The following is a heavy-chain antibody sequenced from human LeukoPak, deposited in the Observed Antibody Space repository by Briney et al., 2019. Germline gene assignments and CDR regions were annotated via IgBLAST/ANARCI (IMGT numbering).Heavy chain of an antibody. Sequence: SETLSLTCTVSGGSISRCSSYWGWIRQPPSKGLERFGSIYYSGSTYYNPSLESQVPISVDTSKNQFSRKRSAVAAADPAVYYCARHGILGEPPFAYWGQGTLVTASS. V-gene: IGHV4-39*01. J-gene: IGHJ4*02. D-gene: IGHD3-16*01. CDR2: IYYSGST. CDR3: ARHGILGEPPFAY. CDR1: GGSISRCSSY.